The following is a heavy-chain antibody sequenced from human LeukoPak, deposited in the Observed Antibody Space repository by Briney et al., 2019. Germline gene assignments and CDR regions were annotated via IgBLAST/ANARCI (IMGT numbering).Heavy chain of an antibody. V-gene: IGHV3-11*01. CDR2: ISSSGSTI. D-gene: IGHD3-22*01. CDR3: AGEYYYDSSGYYRGSWFDP. CDR1: GFTFSDYY. Sequence: MPGGSLRLSCAASGFTFSDYYMSWIRQAPGKGLEWVSYISSSGSTIYYADSVKGRFTISRDNAKNSLYLQMNSRRAEDTAVYYCAGEYYYDSSGYYRGSWFDPWGQGTLVTVSS. J-gene: IGHJ5*02.